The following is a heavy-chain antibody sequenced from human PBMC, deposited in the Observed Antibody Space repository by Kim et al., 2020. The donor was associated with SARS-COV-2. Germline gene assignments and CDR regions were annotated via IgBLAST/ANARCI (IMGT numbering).Heavy chain of an antibody. CDR3: TTGCNPTYYDILTGYYQGDY. D-gene: IGHD3-9*01. CDR1: GFTFSNAW. J-gene: IGHJ4*02. CDR2: IKSKTDGGTT. Sequence: GGSLRLSCAASGFTFSNAWMSWVRQAPGKGLEWVGRIKSKTDGGTTDYAAPVKGRFTIASDDSKNTLYLQMNSLKTEDTAVYYCTTGCNPTYYDILTGYYQGDYWGQGTLVTVSS. V-gene: IGHV3-15*01.